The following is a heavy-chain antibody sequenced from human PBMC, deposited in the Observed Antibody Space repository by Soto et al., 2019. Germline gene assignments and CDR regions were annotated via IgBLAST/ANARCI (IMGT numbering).Heavy chain of an antibody. CDR2: TYYRSKWYN. D-gene: IGHD6-19*01. CDR3: ARGDRLLAVAGTVWFDP. J-gene: IGHJ5*02. V-gene: IGHV6-1*01. CDR1: GDSVSSNSAA. Sequence: PSQTLSLTCAISGDSVSSNSAAWNWISQSPSRGLEWLGRTYYRSKWYNDYAVSVKSRITINPDTSKNQFSLQLNSVTPEDTAVYYCARGDRLLAVAGTVWFDPWGQGTLVTVSS.